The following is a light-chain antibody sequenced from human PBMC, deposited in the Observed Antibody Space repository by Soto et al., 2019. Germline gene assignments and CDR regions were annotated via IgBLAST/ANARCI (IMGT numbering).Light chain of an antibody. CDR1: SSDIGAYNY. Sequence: QSALTQPASVSGSPGQSITISCTGTSSDIGAYNYVSWYQHHPGKAPKLMIYEVNKRPSGVPDRFSGSKSGNTASLTVSGLQAEDEADYYCSSYGGSNNLVFGGGTKLTVL. J-gene: IGLJ2*01. V-gene: IGLV2-8*01. CDR2: EVN. CDR3: SSYGGSNNLV.